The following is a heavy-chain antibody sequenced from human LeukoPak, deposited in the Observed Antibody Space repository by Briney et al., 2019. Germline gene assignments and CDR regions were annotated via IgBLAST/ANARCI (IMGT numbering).Heavy chain of an antibody. D-gene: IGHD5-24*01. CDR3: SRGRDRSKAGDH. V-gene: IGHV4-34*01. CDR2: IHPSGIF. CDR1: GGSCDDYY. Sequence: SETLSLTCTVYGGSCDDYYCSWIREPQGKGLEWIGEIHPSGIFYYNSSLGSRLTISIDTSKSQFSLRLTSVTAADTAFYYCSRGRDRSKAGDHWGQGSLVTVSS. J-gene: IGHJ4*02.